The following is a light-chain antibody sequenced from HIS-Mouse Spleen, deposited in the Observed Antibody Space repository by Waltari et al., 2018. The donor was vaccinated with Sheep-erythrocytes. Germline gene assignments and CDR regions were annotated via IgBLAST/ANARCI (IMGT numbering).Light chain of an antibody. Sequence: QSALTQPRSVSGSPGQSVTIPCPGTSSDVGGYNYVSWYQQYPGKAPKLMIYDVSKRPSGVPDRFSGSKSGNTTSLTISWLQAEDEADYYCCSYAGSYNHVFATGTKVTVL. J-gene: IGLJ1*01. CDR2: DVS. CDR1: SSDVGGYNY. CDR3: CSYAGSYNHV. V-gene: IGLV2-11*01.